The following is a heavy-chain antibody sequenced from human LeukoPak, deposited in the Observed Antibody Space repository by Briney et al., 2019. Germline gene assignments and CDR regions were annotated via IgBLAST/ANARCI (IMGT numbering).Heavy chain of an antibody. CDR1: GFTFSSYG. D-gene: IGHD6-19*01. V-gene: IGHV3-33*01. Sequence: GGSLRLSCAASGFTFSSYGMHWVRQAPGKGLEWVAVIWYDGSNKYYADSVKGRFTISRDNSKNTLYLQMNSLRAEDTAVYYCARSRDSSGWFLDYWGQGTLVTVSS. CDR3: ARSRDSSGWFLDY. J-gene: IGHJ4*02. CDR2: IWYDGSNK.